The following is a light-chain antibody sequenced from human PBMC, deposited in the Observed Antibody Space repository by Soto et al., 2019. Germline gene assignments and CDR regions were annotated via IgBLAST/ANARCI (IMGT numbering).Light chain of an antibody. V-gene: IGKV1-33*01. CDR1: QDIRHN. Sequence: DIQMTQSPSSLSASVGDRVTITFQASQDIRHNLNWFQQKPGKAPTLLIYDASNLETGVTSRFGGSGSGTDFTFTISSLQPEDIATYYCQQYDNLPLTFGPGTKVDIK. CDR2: DAS. CDR3: QQYDNLPLT. J-gene: IGKJ3*01.